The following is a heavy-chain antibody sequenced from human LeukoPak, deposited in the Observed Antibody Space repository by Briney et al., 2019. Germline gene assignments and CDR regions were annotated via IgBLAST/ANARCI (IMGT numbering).Heavy chain of an antibody. V-gene: IGHV1-18*04. CDR2: ISAYNGNT. CDR3: AKVSGLSEMLKWNPIYYGSGGGFDP. CDR1: GYTFTSYY. J-gene: IGHJ5*02. Sequence: ASVKVSCKASGYTFTSYYMHWVRQAPGQGLEWMGWISAYNGNTNYAQKLQGRVTMTTDTSTSTAYMELRSLRSEDTAVYYCAKVSGLSEMLKWNPIYYGSGGGFDPWGQGTLVTVSS. D-gene: IGHD3-10*01.